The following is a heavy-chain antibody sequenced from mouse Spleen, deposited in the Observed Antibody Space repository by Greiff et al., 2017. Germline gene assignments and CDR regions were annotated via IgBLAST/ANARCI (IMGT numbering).Heavy chain of an antibody. J-gene: IGHJ4*01. V-gene: IGHV14-3*01. D-gene: IGHD3-2*01. CDR2: IDPANGNT. Sequence: EVQLVESVAELVRPGASVKLSCTASGFNFKNTYMHWVKQRPEQGLEWIGRIDPANGNTKYAPKFQGKATITADTSSNTAYLQLSSLTSEDTAIYYCALDSSGYVEAMDYWGQGTSVTVSS. CDR3: ALDSSGYVEAMDY. CDR1: GFNFKNTY.